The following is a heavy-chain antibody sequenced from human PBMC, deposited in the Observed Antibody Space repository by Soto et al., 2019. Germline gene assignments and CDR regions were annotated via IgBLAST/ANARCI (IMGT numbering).Heavy chain of an antibody. V-gene: IGHV3-21*01. Sequence: GGSLRLSCAASGFTFSTYSMNWVRQAPGKGLEWVSSISSSSSYIYYADSVKGRFTISRDNAKNSLYLQMNSLRAEDAAVYYCARYDSSGYYWPYYYYGMDVWGQGTTVTVSS. D-gene: IGHD3-22*01. CDR1: GFTFSTYS. CDR3: ARYDSSGYYWPYYYYGMDV. CDR2: ISSSSSYI. J-gene: IGHJ6*02.